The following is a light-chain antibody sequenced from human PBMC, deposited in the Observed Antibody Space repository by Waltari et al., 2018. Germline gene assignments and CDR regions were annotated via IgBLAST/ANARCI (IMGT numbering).Light chain of an antibody. CDR3: NSRDSSGNHHVV. J-gene: IGLJ2*01. V-gene: IGLV3-19*01. Sequence: SSELTQDPAVSVALGQTVRITCQGDSLRSYYASWYQQKPGQAPVLVLYGKHNRPSGIPDRFSGSSSGNTASLTITGAQAEDEADYYCNSRDSSGNHHVVFGGGTKLTVL. CDR2: GKH. CDR1: SLRSYY.